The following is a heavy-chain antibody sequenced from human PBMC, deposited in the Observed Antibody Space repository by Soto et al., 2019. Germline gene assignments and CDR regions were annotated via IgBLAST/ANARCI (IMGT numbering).Heavy chain of an antibody. D-gene: IGHD3-16*01. V-gene: IGHV1-18*04. CDR3: ARAGQHCWEYATGGFEY. CDR1: GYSFVSHG. Sequence: QIQLAQSGPEVKKPGASVRLSCKASGYSFVSHGFSWVRQAPGQGLLWMAWIGPYKGGTNYAQSRQGRVTVTTDTLTSSVYMEVRNMGPDYTAVYYWARAGQHCWEYATGGFEYWGQGTLVAVSS. J-gene: IGHJ4*02. CDR2: IGPYKGGT.